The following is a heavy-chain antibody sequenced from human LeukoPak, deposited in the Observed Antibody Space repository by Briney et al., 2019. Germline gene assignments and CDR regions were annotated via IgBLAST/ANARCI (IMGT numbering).Heavy chain of an antibody. D-gene: IGHD4-23*01. Sequence: SETLSLTCTVSGGSISSGGYYWSWIRQPPGKGLEWIGYIYHSGSTYYNPSLKSRVTISVDRSKNQFSLKLSSVTAADTAVYYCARDKVSLGLRWCEIDYWGQGSLVTVSS. CDR1: GGSISSGGYY. V-gene: IGHV4-30-2*01. CDR3: ARDKVSLGLRWCEIDY. CDR2: IYHSGST. J-gene: IGHJ4*02.